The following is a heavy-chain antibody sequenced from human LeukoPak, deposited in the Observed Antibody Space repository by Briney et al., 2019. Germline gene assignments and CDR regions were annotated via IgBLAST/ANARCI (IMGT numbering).Heavy chain of an antibody. CDR2: ISGSGGST. D-gene: IGHD5-18*01. Sequence: PGGSLRLSCAASGFTFSSYSMNWVRQAPGKGLEWVSAISGSGGSTYYAHSVKGRFTISRDNSKNTLYLQMNSLRAEDTAVYYCAKDREYSYDRAGWFDPWGQGTLVTVSS. CDR3: AKDREYSYDRAGWFDP. CDR1: GFTFSSYS. J-gene: IGHJ5*02. V-gene: IGHV3-23*01.